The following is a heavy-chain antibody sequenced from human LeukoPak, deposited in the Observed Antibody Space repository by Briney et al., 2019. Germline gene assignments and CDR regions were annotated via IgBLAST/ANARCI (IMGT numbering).Heavy chain of an antibody. D-gene: IGHD3-9*01. J-gene: IGHJ4*02. Sequence: GRSLRLSCAASGFTFSSYAMHWVRQAPGKGLEWVAVISYDGSNKYYADSVKGRFTISRDNSKNTLYLQMNSLRAEDTAVYYCARGAPQYYDILTGGFDYWGQGTLVTVSS. V-gene: IGHV3-30-3*01. CDR2: ISYDGSNK. CDR1: GFTFSSYA. CDR3: ARGAPQYYDILTGGFDY.